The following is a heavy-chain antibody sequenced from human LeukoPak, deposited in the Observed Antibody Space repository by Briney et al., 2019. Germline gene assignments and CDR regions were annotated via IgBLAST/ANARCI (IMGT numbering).Heavy chain of an antibody. V-gene: IGHV3-30*04. D-gene: IGHD2-15*01. Sequence: GGSLRLSCAASGFTFSNYGMHWVRQAPGKGLEWVAVISYDGSDKNYADYVKGRFTISRDNSENTLYLQMNSLGVEDTAVYYCARDLVECGGGSCPTQGAYGMDVWGQGTTVTISS. CDR1: GFTFSNYG. CDR2: ISYDGSDK. J-gene: IGHJ6*02. CDR3: ARDLVECGGGSCPTQGAYGMDV.